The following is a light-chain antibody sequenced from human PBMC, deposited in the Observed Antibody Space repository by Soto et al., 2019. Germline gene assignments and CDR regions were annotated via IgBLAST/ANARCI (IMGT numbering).Light chain of an antibody. Sequence: NFMLTQPHSVSASPGKTVTISCTGSSGSIANNYVQWYQQRPGSAPTTVIYEDDQRPSGVPDRFSGSIDRSSNSASLTISRLKTEDEADYYCQSYDGNDVVFGGGTKLTVL. V-gene: IGLV6-57*02. CDR1: SGSIANNY. CDR3: QSYDGNDVV. J-gene: IGLJ2*01. CDR2: EDD.